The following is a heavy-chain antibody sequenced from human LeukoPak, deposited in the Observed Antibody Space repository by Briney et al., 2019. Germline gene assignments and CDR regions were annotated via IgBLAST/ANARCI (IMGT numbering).Heavy chain of an antibody. CDR2: IDWDDDE. J-gene: IGHJ5*02. D-gene: IGHD1-26*01. CDR1: GFSLTTTRMC. Sequence: SGPTLVKPTQTLTLTCTFSGFSLTTTRMCVSWIRQPPGKALEWLARIDWDDDEYYSPSLKTRLTLSKDTSKNQVFLTMTDMAPRDPPTYYCARIQPGRTPLAPWGQGPLVSVPS. V-gene: IGHV2-70*11. CDR3: ARIQPGRTPLAP.